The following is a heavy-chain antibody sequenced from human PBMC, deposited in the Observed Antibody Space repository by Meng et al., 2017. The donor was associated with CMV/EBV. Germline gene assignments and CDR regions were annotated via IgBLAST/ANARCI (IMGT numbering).Heavy chain of an antibody. CDR1: GGTFSSYA. D-gene: IGHD5-24*01. J-gene: IGHJ4*02. CDR2: IIPIFGTA. CDR3: ARMPRDGYNYIDY. Sequence: VQLCQSWAEVKKPGSSVKVSCKASGGTFSSYAISWVLQAPGQGLEWMGGIIPIFGTANYAQKFQGRVTITADESTSTAYMELSSLRSEDTAVYYCARMPRDGYNYIDYWGQGTLVTVSS. V-gene: IGHV1-69*12.